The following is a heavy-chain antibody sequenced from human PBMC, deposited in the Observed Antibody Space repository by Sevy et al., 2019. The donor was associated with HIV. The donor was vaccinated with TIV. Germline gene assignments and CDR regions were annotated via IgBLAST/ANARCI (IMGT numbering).Heavy chain of an antibody. CDR3: AHGRGYSTPRVFDF. CDR1: GFTFSSYV. J-gene: IGHJ4*02. V-gene: IGHV3-23*01. CDR2: ISGSGSST. Sequence: GGSLRLSCAGTGFTFSSYVMSWVRQAPGKGLEWVAGISGSGSSTYYADSVRGRFTVPRDNSKNTLYLQMNRLRVEDTAVYFCAHGRGYSTPRVFDFWGQGTLVTVSS. D-gene: IGHD5-12*01.